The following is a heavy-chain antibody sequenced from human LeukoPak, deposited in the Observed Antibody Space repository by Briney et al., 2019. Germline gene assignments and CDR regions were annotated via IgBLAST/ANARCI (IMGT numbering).Heavy chain of an antibody. V-gene: IGHV1-69*13. CDR3: ARVGFLEWLLFDY. CDR2: ITPIFGTA. D-gene: IGHD3-3*01. Sequence: SVKVSCKASGGTFSSYAISWVRLAPGQGLEWMGGITPIFGTANYAQKFQGRVTITADESTSTAYMELRSLRSDDTAVYYCARVGFLEWLLFDYWGQGTLVTVSS. J-gene: IGHJ4*02. CDR1: GGTFSSYA.